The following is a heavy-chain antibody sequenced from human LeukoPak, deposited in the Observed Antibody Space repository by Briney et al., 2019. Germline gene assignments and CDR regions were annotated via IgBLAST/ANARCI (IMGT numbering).Heavy chain of an antibody. J-gene: IGHJ4*02. D-gene: IGHD3-22*01. CDR3: ARVGVDDYYDSSGYYSTPLDY. CDR2: IIPIFGTA. V-gene: IGHV1-69*13. Sequence: ASVKVSCKASGGTFSSYAISWVRQAPGQGLEWMGGIIPIFGTANYAQKFQGRVTITADESTSTAYMELSSLRSEDTAVYYCARVGVDDYYDSSGYYSTPLDYWGQGTLVTVSS. CDR1: GGTFSSYA.